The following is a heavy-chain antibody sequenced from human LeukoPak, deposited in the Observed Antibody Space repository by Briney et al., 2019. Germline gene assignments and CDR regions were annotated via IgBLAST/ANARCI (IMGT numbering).Heavy chain of an antibody. CDR1: GFTFSSYG. CDR2: VNHSGRT. V-gene: IGHV4-34*01. Sequence: KAGGSLRLSCAASGFTFSSYGMHWVRQAPGKGLEWMGEVNHSGRTSYNPSLKSRVTISADTSKNQFSLRMTSLTAADTAVYYCARGIRGVIITTNYYNMDVWGPGTTVTVSS. J-gene: IGHJ6*03. CDR3: ARGIRGVIITTNYYNMDV. D-gene: IGHD3-10*01.